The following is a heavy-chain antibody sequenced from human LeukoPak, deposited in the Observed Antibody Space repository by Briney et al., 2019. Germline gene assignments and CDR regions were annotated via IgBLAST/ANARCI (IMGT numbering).Heavy chain of an antibody. J-gene: IGHJ4*02. CDR1: GDSVSSNSAA. Sequence: SQTLSLTCAISGDSVSSNSAAWNWIRQSPSRGLEWLGRTYYRSKWYNDYAVSVKSRITINPDTSKNQFSLQLNSVTPEDTAVYYCAREGVTIFGVVTHSFGYWGQGTLVTVSS. CDR2: TYYRSKWYN. V-gene: IGHV6-1*01. D-gene: IGHD3-3*01. CDR3: AREGVTIFGVVTHSFGY.